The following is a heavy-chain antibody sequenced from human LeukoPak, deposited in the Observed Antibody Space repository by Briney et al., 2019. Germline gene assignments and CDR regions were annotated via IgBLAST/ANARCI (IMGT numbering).Heavy chain of an antibody. V-gene: IGHV3-30*02. J-gene: IGHJ3*01. Sequence: GGSLRLSCAASGFTFSHFGMHWVRQTPGKGLEWVAFIQYDATNEYYADSVKGRFSISRDNSKNTLFLQMNSLSPEDTAVYYCAKEFSATPRAAAQTGDAFDVWGQGTMVTVSS. CDR1: GFTFSHFG. CDR2: IQYDATNE. D-gene: IGHD7-27*01. CDR3: AKEFSATPRAAAQTGDAFDV.